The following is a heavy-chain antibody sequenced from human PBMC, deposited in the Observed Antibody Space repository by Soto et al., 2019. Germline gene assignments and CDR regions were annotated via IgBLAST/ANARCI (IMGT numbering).Heavy chain of an antibody. V-gene: IGHV3-23*01. D-gene: IGHD6-13*01. CDR3: AKDSNPFSSSALYYYYMDV. CDR1: GFTFSSYA. CDR2: ISGSGGST. Sequence: GGSLRLSCAASGFTFSSYAMSWVRQAPGKGLEWVSAISGSGGSTYYADSVKGRFTISRDNSKNTLYLQMNSLRAEDTAVYYCAKDSNPFSSSALYYYYMDVWGKGTTVTVSS. J-gene: IGHJ6*03.